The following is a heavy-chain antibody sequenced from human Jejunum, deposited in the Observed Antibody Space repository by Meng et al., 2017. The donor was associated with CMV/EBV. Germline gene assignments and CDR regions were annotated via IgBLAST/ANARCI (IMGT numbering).Heavy chain of an antibody. CDR1: FTFSYYG. D-gene: IGHD2-15*01. CDR3: AKDGHCSGGSCYPNYFDY. Sequence: FTFSYYGMHWVRQAPGKGLEWVTFISRDGSNQDYADSVRGRFIISRDNSRNTLYLQMNSLRVEDTAVYYCAKDGHCSGGSCYPNYFDYWGQGTLVTVSS. V-gene: IGHV3-30*18. CDR2: ISRDGSNQ. J-gene: IGHJ4*02.